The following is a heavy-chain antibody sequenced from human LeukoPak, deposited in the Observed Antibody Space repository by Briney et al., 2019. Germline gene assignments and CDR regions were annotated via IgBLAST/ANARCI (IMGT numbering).Heavy chain of an antibody. V-gene: IGHV4-34*01. CDR3: ARRRGYSGYMEDY. CDR2: INHSGST. D-gene: IGHD5-12*01. Sequence: PSETLSLTCAVYGGSFSGYYWSWIRQPPGKGLEWIGEINHSGSTNYNPSLKSRVTISVDTSKNQFSLKLSSVTAADTAVYYCARRRGYSGYMEDYWGQGTLVTVSS. J-gene: IGHJ4*02. CDR1: GGSFSGYY.